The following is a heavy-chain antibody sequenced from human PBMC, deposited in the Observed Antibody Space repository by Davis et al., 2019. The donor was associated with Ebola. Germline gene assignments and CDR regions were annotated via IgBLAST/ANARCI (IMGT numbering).Heavy chain of an antibody. Sequence: GESLKISCAASGFTFSDHYMSWIRQAPGKGLEWVSFISSSSNYIYYADSVKGRFTVSRDNAKNSLYLQMNSLRAEDTAVYYCVRDPALVVTGGGWFFGLWGRGTLVTVSS. D-gene: IGHD2-21*02. CDR2: ISSSSNYI. CDR1: GFTFSDHY. J-gene: IGHJ2*01. CDR3: VRDPALVVTGGGWFFGL. V-gene: IGHV3-11*06.